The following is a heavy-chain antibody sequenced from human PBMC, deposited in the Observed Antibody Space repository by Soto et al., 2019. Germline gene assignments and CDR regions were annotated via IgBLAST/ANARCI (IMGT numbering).Heavy chain of an antibody. CDR1: GFTFSYYT. V-gene: IGHV3-23*01. D-gene: IGHD2-2*01. CDR3: EDPVPAATHYDYYDMDV. J-gene: IGHJ6*02. CDR2: ISGSGDTI. Sequence: EVQLLESGGGLVQPGGSLRLSCAASGFTFSYYTMSWVRQAPGKGLEWVSGISGSGDTIYYADSVKGRFTISRDNSKNTLYLQMNSLRADDTAVYYCEDPVPAATHYDYYDMDVWGQGTTVTVSS.